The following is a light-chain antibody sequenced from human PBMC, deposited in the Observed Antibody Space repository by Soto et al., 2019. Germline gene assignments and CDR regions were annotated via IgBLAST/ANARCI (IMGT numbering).Light chain of an antibody. J-gene: IGKJ1*01. CDR3: QQRCNWHRA. Sequence: QSPAILSVSPWKRATLSCRASQSVSSYLAWYQQKPGQAPRLLIYGASSRATGIPDRFSGSGSGTESSLTISNLQSEDSAIYFCQQRCNWHRACGHLTKV. CDR1: QSVSSY. V-gene: IGKV3D-15*01. CDR2: GAS.